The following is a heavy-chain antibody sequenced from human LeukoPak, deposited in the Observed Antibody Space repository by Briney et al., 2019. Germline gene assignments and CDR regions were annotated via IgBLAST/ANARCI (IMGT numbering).Heavy chain of an antibody. V-gene: IGHV4-39*01. CDR1: GGSISSSDHF. CDR3: ARGFSALVGSGNWFDS. Sequence: PSQTLPLTCTVSGGSISSSDHFWGWIRQSPGKGLEWIGSLYYTGSAYYSPSLKSRVTILVDTSKNRFSLRLTSVTAAGTDVYYCARGFSALVGSGNWFDSWGQGTLVTVSS. J-gene: IGHJ5*01. CDR2: LYYTGSA. D-gene: IGHD2-15*01.